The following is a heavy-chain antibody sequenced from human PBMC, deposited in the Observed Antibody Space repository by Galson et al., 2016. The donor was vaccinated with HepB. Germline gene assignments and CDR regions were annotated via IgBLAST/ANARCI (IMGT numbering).Heavy chain of an antibody. J-gene: IGHJ3*01. V-gene: IGHV3-21*01. CDR2: ISGNSKYV. CDR1: GFTFNTFT. CDR3: ARVSSSSWYEVVAFDS. Sequence: SLRLSCAASGFTFNTFTLNWVRQAPGKGLEWVSSISGNSKYVYYIDSVKGRFTISRDYAKNSVYLQMNSLRAEDTALYYCARVSSSSWYEVVAFDSWGQGTTVTVSS. D-gene: IGHD6-13*01.